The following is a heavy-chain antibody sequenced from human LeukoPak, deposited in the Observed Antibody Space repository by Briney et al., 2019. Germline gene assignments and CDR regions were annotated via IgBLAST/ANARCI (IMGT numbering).Heavy chain of an antibody. J-gene: IGHJ4*02. Sequence: GGSLRLSCAASGFTFSSYSMNWVRQAPGKGLEWVSSISSSSSYIYYADSVKGRFTISGDNAKNSLYLQMNSLRAEDTAVYYCARAEGAVAVYFDYWGQGTLVTVSS. CDR1: GFTFSSYS. CDR3: ARAEGAVAVYFDY. CDR2: ISSSSSYI. D-gene: IGHD6-19*01. V-gene: IGHV3-21*01.